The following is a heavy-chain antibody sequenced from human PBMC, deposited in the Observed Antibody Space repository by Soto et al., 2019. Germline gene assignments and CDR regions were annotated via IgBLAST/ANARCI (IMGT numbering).Heavy chain of an antibody. D-gene: IGHD3-3*01. V-gene: IGHV1-69*13. Sequence: SVKVSCKASGATFSSYAISWVRQAPGQGLEWMGGVIPIFGTANYAQKFQGRVTITADESTSTAYMELSSLRSEDTAVYYCSRTYDFWCLYYYYGLDVPAQRTTDTGSS. CDR1: GATFSSYA. CDR3: SRTYDFWCLYYYYGLDV. J-gene: IGHJ6*02. CDR2: VIPIFGTA.